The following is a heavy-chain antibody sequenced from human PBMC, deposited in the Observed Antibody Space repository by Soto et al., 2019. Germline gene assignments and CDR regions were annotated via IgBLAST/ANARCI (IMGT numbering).Heavy chain of an antibody. CDR2: TYFRSKWYN. Sequence: SQTLSLTCAISGDSVTSNTASWNWIRQSPSRGLEWLGRTYFRSKWYNDYAVSVKSRIIINPDTSNNQFSLQLNSVTPEDTAVYFCAKGDNLGPKTGYAFDPWGQGIMVTVSS. V-gene: IGHV6-1*01. J-gene: IGHJ5*02. D-gene: IGHD5-12*01. CDR3: AKGDNLGPKTGYAFDP. CDR1: GDSVTSNTAS.